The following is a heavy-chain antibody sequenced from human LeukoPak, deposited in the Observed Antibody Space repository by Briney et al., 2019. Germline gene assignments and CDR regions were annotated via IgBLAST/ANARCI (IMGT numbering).Heavy chain of an antibody. CDR3: ARGSTSWANWYFDL. Sequence: SGGSLRLSCAASGFTFSSYWMHWVRQARGKGLVWVSRLKSDGSSTNYVDSVKGRFTISRDNAKNTLYLQMNSLRADDTAVYYCARGSTSWANWYFDLWGRGTLVTVSS. CDR1: GFTFSSYW. D-gene: IGHD2-2*01. V-gene: IGHV3-74*01. J-gene: IGHJ2*01. CDR2: LKSDGSST.